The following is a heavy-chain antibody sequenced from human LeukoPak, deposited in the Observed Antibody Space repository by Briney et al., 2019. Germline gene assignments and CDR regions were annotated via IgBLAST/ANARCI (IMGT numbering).Heavy chain of an antibody. V-gene: IGHV1-18*01. D-gene: IGHD1-26*01. J-gene: IGHJ3*01. CDR2: ISAYNGNT. CDR3: ARVRRGPSGSYYGTP. CDR1: GYTFTSYG. Sequence: ASVMVSCKASGYTFTSYGISWVRQAPGQGLEWMGWISAYNGNTNYAQKLQGRVTMTTDTSTSTAYMELRSLRSDDTAVYYCARVRRGPSGSYYGTPRGQGTMVTVSS.